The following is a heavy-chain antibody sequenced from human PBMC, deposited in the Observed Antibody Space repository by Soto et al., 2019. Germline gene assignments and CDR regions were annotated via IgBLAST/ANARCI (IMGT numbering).Heavy chain of an antibody. Sequence: GGSLRLSCAASGFSFSSFAMNWVRQAPGKGLEWVSVLNGGNDGTYYADSVKGRFTIWRDNSKNTLYLQMNSLRAEDTAVYFCAKEIAGLPHAFDVWGQGTMVTVSS. V-gene: IGHV3-23*01. J-gene: IGHJ3*01. D-gene: IGHD2-15*01. CDR1: GFSFSSFA. CDR3: AKEIAGLPHAFDV. CDR2: LNGGNDGT.